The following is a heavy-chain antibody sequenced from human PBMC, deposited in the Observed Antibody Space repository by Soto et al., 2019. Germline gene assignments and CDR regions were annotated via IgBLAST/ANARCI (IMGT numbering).Heavy chain of an antibody. D-gene: IGHD6-6*01. Sequence: GGSLRLSCAASGFTFGFTFGTYGMHWVRQAPGKGLEWVANIKQDGSEKYYVDSVKGRFTISRDNAKNSLYLQMNSLRGEDTAVYYCARRIAAQNYGMDVWGQGTTVTVSS. CDR3: ARRIAAQNYGMDV. V-gene: IGHV3-7*03. J-gene: IGHJ6*02. CDR2: IKQDGSEK. CDR1: GFTFGFTFGTYG.